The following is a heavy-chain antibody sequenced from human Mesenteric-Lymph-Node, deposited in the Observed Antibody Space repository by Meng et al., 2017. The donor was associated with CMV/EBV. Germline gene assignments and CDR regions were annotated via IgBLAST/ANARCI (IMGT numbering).Heavy chain of an antibody. CDR2: IKQDGSDK. CDR1: GYSFTSYW. CDR3: AREDLGLDYGGNVDYDYGMDV. Sequence: GESLKISCKGSGYSFTSYWIGWVRQAPGKGLEWVANIKQDGSDKYYVDSVKGRFTISRDNAKNSLYLQMNSLRAEDTAVYYCAREDLGLDYGGNVDYDYGMDVWGQGTTVTVSS. J-gene: IGHJ6*02. D-gene: IGHD4-23*01. V-gene: IGHV3-7*01.